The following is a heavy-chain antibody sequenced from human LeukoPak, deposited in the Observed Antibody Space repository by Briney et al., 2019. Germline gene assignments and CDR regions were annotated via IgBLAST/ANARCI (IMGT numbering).Heavy chain of an antibody. V-gene: IGHV3-11*04. D-gene: IGHD3-10*01. Sequence: PGGSLRLSCAASGFTFSDYYMTWIRQAPGKGLEWVSYISSSGSAIYYADSVKGRFAVSRDNAKNTLYLQMNSLRAEDTAVYYCASHITDPTGGYWGQGTLVTVSS. CDR2: ISSSGSAI. CDR3: ASHITDPTGGY. J-gene: IGHJ4*02. CDR1: GFTFSDYY.